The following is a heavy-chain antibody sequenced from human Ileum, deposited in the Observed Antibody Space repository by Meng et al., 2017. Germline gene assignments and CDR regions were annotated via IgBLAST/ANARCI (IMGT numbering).Heavy chain of an antibody. CDR2: ISQESGRT. CDR3: VRNEGYSLGD. CDR1: GYADRSRDW. J-gene: IGHJ4*02. V-gene: IGHV4-4*02. Sequence: QLYASGPVPVGSSETRSISRPCSGYADRSRDWWSWVRQPPGKGLEFIGEISQESGRTNYNPSLKSRVTISLDKSKNQVSLNLNSVTAADTAVYYCVRNEGYSLGDWGQGTLVTVSS. D-gene: IGHD2-21*01.